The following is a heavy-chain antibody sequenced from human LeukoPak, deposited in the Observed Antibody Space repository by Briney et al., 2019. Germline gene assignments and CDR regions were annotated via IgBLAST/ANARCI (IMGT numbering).Heavy chain of an antibody. CDR1: GGSISSHL. J-gene: IGHJ6*03. D-gene: IGHD5-12*01. CDR3: ARVILEPWIPPTNYYMDV. V-gene: IGHV4-4*07. CDR2: IYTSGST. Sequence: SETLSLTRTVSGGSISSHLWSWIRPPAGKGLEWIGRIYTSGSTNYNPSLKRRVTMSVDTSKKQFSLKVSAVTAADTAVYYCARVILEPWIPPTNYYMDVRVKATTVSVSS.